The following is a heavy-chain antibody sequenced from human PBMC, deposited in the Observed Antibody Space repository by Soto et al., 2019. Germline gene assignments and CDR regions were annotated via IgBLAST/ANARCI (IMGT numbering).Heavy chain of an antibody. Sequence: PGGSLRLSCAASGFTFSSYSMNWVRQAPGKGLEWVSYISSSSSTIYYADSVKGRFTISRDNAKNSLYLQMNSLRDEDTAVYYCARDCITIFGVVIIGPYHYGMDVWGQGTTVTVS. D-gene: IGHD3-3*01. CDR2: ISSSSSTI. V-gene: IGHV3-48*02. CDR1: GFTFSSYS. CDR3: ARDCITIFGVVIIGPYHYGMDV. J-gene: IGHJ6*02.